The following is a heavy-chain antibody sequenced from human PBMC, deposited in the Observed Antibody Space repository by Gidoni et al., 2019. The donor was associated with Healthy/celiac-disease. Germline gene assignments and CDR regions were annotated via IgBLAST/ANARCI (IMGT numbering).Heavy chain of an antibody. D-gene: IGHD3-10*01. Sequence: EVQLVESGGGLVQPGGSLRLPCSASGFTFSSYAMHWVRQAPGKGLEYVSAISSNGGSTYYADSVKGRFTISRDNSKNTLYLQMSSLRAEDTAVYYCVNLSRVRGIFGWQVRYGMDVWGQGTTVTVSS. V-gene: IGHV3-64D*06. CDR1: GFTFSSYA. CDR3: VNLSRVRGIFGWQVRYGMDV. J-gene: IGHJ6*02. CDR2: ISSNGGST.